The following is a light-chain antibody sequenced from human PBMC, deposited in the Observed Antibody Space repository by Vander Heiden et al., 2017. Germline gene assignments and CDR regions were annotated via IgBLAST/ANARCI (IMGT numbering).Light chain of an antibody. CDR1: SSHVGSYNI. CDR3: CSYAGSSNWV. V-gene: IGLV2-23*01. CDR2: EGS. J-gene: IGLJ2*01. Sequence: SALTQPASVSVSPGQSITISCTGTSSHVGSYNIDSWYQQHPGKAPKLMIYEGSKRPSGVSNRFSGSKSGNTASLTISGLQAEDDADYYCCSYAGSSNWVFGGGTKLTVL.